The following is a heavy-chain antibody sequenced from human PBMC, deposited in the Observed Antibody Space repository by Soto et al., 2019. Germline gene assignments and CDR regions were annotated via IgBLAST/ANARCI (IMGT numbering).Heavy chain of an antibody. CDR1: GYTFTEYG. Sequence: QVQLVQSGAEVKKPGASVKVYCKASGYTFTEYGISWVRQAPGQGLEWMGWIHTYNGNTNYAQKVQGRVTMTPDSSTSTAYMELRSLRSDDTAVYYCARDAQYSSRWHTIDYWGQGTLLTVSS. CDR2: IHTYNGNT. V-gene: IGHV1-18*01. D-gene: IGHD6-19*01. J-gene: IGHJ4*02. CDR3: ARDAQYSSRWHTIDY.